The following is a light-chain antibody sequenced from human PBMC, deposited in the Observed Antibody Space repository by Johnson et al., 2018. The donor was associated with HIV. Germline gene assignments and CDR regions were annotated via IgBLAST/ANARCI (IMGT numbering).Light chain of an antibody. CDR3: GTWDSSLGAHYV. CDR2: EKN. V-gene: IGLV1-51*02. J-gene: IGLJ1*01. CDR1: SSNIGNNY. Sequence: QSVLTQPPSVSAAPGQKVTISCSGSSSNIGNNYVSWYQQLPGTAPKLLIYEKNKRPSGIPDRFSASKSGTSATLAITGLQTGDEPDYYCGTWDSSLGAHYVFGSGTEVTVL.